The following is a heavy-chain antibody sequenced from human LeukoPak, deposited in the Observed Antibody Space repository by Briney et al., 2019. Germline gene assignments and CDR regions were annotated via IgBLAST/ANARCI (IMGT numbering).Heavy chain of an antibody. CDR3: ARVDNDSSGYDFDH. Sequence: LAGGSLRLSCAASGFTFSSYAMHWVRQAPGKGLEWVAVISYDGSNKYYADSVKGRFTISRDNSKNTLYLQMNSLRAEDTAVYYCARVDNDSSGYDFDHWGQGTLVTVSS. J-gene: IGHJ4*02. D-gene: IGHD3-22*01. V-gene: IGHV3-30-3*01. CDR2: ISYDGSNK. CDR1: GFTFSSYA.